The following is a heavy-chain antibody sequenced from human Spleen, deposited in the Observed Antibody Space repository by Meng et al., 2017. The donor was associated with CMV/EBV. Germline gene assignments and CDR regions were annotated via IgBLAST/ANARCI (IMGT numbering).Heavy chain of an antibody. Sequence: LRLSCTVSGGSVSSGTYYWSWIRQPPGRGLEWVAYINHRGSANYNPSLKTRVTISVDTSRNQFSLKVSSVTAADTAMYYCARVRITGTTTTIDYWGQGKLVTVSS. CDR3: ARVRITGTTTTIDY. CDR1: GGSVSSGTYY. D-gene: IGHD1-7*01. CDR2: INHRGSA. V-gene: IGHV4-61*01. J-gene: IGHJ4*02.